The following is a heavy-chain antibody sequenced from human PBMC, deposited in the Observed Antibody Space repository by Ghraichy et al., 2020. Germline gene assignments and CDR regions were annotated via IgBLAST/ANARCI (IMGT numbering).Heavy chain of an antibody. Sequence: LSLTCTASGSFNDYAMTWVRQAPGQGLEWVSAISGSGSNTYYADSVKGRFTVSRDISKNTLYLQMNSLRAEDTAVYYCARVKSAWYGMDVWGRGTTVTVSS. J-gene: IGHJ6*02. V-gene: IGHV3-23*01. CDR3: ARVKSAWYGMDV. CDR1: GSFNDYA. D-gene: IGHD2/OR15-2a*01. CDR2: ISGSGSNT.